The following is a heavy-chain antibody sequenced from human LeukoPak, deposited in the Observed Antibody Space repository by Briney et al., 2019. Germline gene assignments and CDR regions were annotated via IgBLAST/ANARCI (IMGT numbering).Heavy chain of an antibody. CDR1: GFTFSNFG. CDR3: ARDGVRDGLYFDR. Sequence: GGSLRLSCAASGFTFSNFGMHWVRQAPGKGLEWVASINQDGSEKYYLDSVKGRFTISRDNAKNSLYLQMNSLRDEDTAVYSCARDGVRDGLYFDRWGQGTLVTVSS. V-gene: IGHV3-7*01. CDR2: INQDGSEK. J-gene: IGHJ4*02. D-gene: IGHD5-24*01.